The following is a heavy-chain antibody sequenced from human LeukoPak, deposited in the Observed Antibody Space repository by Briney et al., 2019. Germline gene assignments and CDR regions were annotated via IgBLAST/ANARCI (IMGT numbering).Heavy chain of an antibody. CDR1: GYTFTRST. Sequence: ASVKVSCKVSGYTFTRSTVHWVRQAPGQRLEWMGWTNAASGKTEYSQEFQGRVTITRDTSASTAYMEMSTLRSEDTAVYYCVASLAVSSDYIHYWGQGTLVTVSS. V-gene: IGHV1-3*01. CDR2: TNAASGKT. J-gene: IGHJ4*02. D-gene: IGHD5-12*01. CDR3: VASLAVSSDYIHY.